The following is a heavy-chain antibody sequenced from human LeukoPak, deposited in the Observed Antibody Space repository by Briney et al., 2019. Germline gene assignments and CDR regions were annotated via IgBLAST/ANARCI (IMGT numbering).Heavy chain of an antibody. V-gene: IGHV3-23*01. Sequence: GGPLGPSFEAFGLPFGGFALAGFARAQGKGWGWVSAISGSGGSTYYADSVKGRFTISRDNSKNTLYLQMNSLRAEDTAAYYCAKRDTVNVFDIWGQGTMVTVSS. CDR2: ISGSGGST. D-gene: IGHD4-17*01. CDR3: AKRDTVNVFDI. J-gene: IGHJ3*02. CDR1: GLPFGGFA.